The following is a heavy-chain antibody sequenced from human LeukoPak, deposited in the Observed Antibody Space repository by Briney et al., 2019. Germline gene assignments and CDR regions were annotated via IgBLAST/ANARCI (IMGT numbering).Heavy chain of an antibody. J-gene: IGHJ4*02. CDR3: ARKTLIAAAGTVFDY. CDR1: GFTFSSYA. CDR2: ISSNGGST. D-gene: IGHD6-13*01. Sequence: TGGSLRLSCAASGFTFSSYAMHWVRQAPGKGLEYVSAISSNGGSTYYANSVKGRFTISRDNSKNTLYLQMGGLRAEDMAVYYCARKTLIAAAGTVFDYWGQGTLVTVSS. V-gene: IGHV3-64*01.